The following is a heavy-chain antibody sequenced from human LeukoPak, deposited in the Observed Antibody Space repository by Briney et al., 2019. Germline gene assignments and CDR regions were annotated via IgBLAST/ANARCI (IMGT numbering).Heavy chain of an antibody. J-gene: IGHJ4*02. CDR3: AKGREWLVQYYFDY. CDR1: GSTFSSYA. Sequence: GGSLRLSRAASGSTFSSYAMSWVRQAPGKGLEWVSAISGSGGSTYYADSVKGRFTISRDNSKNTLYLQMNSLRAEDTAVYYCAKGREWLVQYYFDYWGQGTLVTVSS. V-gene: IGHV3-23*01. D-gene: IGHD6-19*01. CDR2: ISGSGGST.